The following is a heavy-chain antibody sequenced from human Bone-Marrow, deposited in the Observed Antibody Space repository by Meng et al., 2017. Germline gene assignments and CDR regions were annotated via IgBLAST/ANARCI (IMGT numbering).Heavy chain of an antibody. CDR1: GYTFTGYD. Sequence: QLVQSGVEVKRPGASVKVSCKASGYTFTGYDMHWVRQAPGQGLEWMGRINPNSGGTNYAQKFQGRVTMTRDTSISTAYMELSRLRSDDTAVYYCAWADHPTTVPNLDYWGQGTLVTVSS. CDR2: INPNSGGT. CDR3: AWADHPTTVPNLDY. V-gene: IGHV1-2*06. J-gene: IGHJ4*02. D-gene: IGHD4-17*01.